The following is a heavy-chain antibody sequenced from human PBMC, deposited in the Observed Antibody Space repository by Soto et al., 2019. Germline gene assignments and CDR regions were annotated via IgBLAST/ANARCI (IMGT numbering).Heavy chain of an antibody. CDR1: GYNFNSYG. D-gene: IGHD6-6*01. J-gene: IGHJ6*02. CDR2: ISGYNGNF. Sequence: ASVKVSCKASGYNFNSYGVAWVRQAPGQGLEWMGWISGYNGNFMYAQKFQGRVTMTRNTSISTAYMELSSLRSEDTAVYYCARSSSSGNYYYGMDVWGQGTTVTVSS. V-gene: IGHV1-8*01. CDR3: ARSSSSGNYYYGMDV.